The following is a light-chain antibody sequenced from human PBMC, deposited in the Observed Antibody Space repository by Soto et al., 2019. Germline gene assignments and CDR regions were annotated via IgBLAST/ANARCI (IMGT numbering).Light chain of an antibody. V-gene: IGLV2-14*01. CDR1: TSDVGSHNF. Sequence: QSVLTQPASVSGSPGQSITISCTGTTSDVGSHNFVSWYQQLPGKAPKLLIYEVTNRPSGTSNRFSGSKSGNTASLTISGLQAEDDADYYCSSFTNSILVFGGGTKVTVL. CDR3: SSFTNSILV. CDR2: EVT. J-gene: IGLJ3*02.